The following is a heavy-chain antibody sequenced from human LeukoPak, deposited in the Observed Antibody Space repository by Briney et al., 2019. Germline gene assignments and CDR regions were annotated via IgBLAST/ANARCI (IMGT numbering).Heavy chain of an antibody. J-gene: IGHJ4*02. CDR2: ISGSGGST. CDR3: AKDGLLWFGELPN. CDR1: GFTFSSYA. Sequence: GGSLRPSCAASGFTFSSYAMSWVRQAPGKGLEWVSAISGSGGSTYYADSVKGRFTISRDNSKNTLYLQMNSLRAEDTAVYYCAKDGLLWFGELPNWGQGTLVTVSS. V-gene: IGHV3-23*01. D-gene: IGHD3-10*01.